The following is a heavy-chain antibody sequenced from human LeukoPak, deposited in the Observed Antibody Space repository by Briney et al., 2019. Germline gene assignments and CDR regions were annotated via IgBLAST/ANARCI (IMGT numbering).Heavy chain of an antibody. V-gene: IGHV3-7*01. CDR1: GFTFSSYW. Sequence: PGGSLRLSCAASGFTFSSYWMSWVRQAPGKGLEWVVNIKQDGSEKYYVDSVKGRFTISRDNAKNSLYLQMNSLRAEDTAVYYCARDEVQLSLDGYYYYGMDVWGQGTTVTVSS. CDR3: ARDEVQLSLDGYYYYGMDV. D-gene: IGHD5-18*01. J-gene: IGHJ6*02. CDR2: IKQDGSEK.